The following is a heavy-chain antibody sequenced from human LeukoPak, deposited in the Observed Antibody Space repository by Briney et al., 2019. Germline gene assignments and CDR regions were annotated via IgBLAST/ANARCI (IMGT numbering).Heavy chain of an antibody. Sequence: GASVKVSCKTSGYLFSPYGISWVRQAPGQGLEWMGWISAYNGHTNYAQKFQGRVTMTTDTSTSTAYMELSSLRSEDTAVYYCARDVGYWGQGTLVTVSS. D-gene: IGHD1-26*01. CDR2: ISAYNGHT. V-gene: IGHV1-18*01. CDR1: GYLFSPYG. CDR3: ARDVGY. J-gene: IGHJ4*02.